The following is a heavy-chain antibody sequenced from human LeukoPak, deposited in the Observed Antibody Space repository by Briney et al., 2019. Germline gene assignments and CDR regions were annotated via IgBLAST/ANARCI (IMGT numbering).Heavy chain of an antibody. CDR1: EFTFRRYA. D-gene: IGHD3-22*01. J-gene: IGHJ4*02. Sequence: GGSLRLSCAASEFTFRRYAMSWVRQAPGKGLEWVSSISGTGSYKYYADSVKGRFTISRDNAKNSLYLQMNSLRAEDTAVYYCARDFYDTSGYYYDYWGQGTLVTVSS. V-gene: IGHV3-21*01. CDR3: ARDFYDTSGYYYDY. CDR2: ISGTGSYK.